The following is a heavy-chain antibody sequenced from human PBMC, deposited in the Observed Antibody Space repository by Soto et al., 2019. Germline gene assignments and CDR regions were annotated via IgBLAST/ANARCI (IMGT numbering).Heavy chain of an antibody. CDR1: GASISSSSYF. Sequence: QLQLQESGPGLAKPSETLSLNCTVSGASISSSSYFWAWIRRTPGKALEWIASIDYRGTTYKNPSLKSRVTISLDTSKNHFSLNLGSVTAADTALYYCSRRAPEGFDPWGQGTLVTVSS. V-gene: IGHV4-39*02. CDR3: SRRAPEGFDP. J-gene: IGHJ5*02. CDR2: IDYRGTT.